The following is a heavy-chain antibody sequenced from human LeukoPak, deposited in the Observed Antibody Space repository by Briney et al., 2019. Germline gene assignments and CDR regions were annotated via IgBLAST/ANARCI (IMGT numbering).Heavy chain of an antibody. CDR3: ARDQEAYCSSTSCYEYSYYMDV. V-gene: IGHV4-61*02. J-gene: IGHJ6*03. CDR2: IYTSGST. Sequence: PSETLSLTCTVSGGSISSGSYYWSWIRQPAGKGLEWIGRIYTSGSTNYNPSLKSRVPISVDTSKNQFSLKLSSVTAADTAVYYCARDQEAYCSSTSCYEYSYYMDVWGKGTTVTISS. D-gene: IGHD2-2*01. CDR1: GGSISSGSYY.